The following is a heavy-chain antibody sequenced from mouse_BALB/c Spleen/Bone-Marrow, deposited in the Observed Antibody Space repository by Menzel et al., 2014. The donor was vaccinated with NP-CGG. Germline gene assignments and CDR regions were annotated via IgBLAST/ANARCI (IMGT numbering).Heavy chain of an antibody. CDR3: ARRSTTATRYFDY. Sequence: EVKLVESEPELVKPGASVKISCKTSGYTFTEYTMHWVKQSHGKSLEWIGGINPNNGGTSYNQKFKGKATLTVDKSSSTAYMEFRSLTSEDSAVYYCARRSTTATRYFDYWGQGTTLTVSS. CDR2: INPNNGGT. CDR1: GYTFTEYT. D-gene: IGHD1-2*01. V-gene: IGHV1-22*01. J-gene: IGHJ2*01.